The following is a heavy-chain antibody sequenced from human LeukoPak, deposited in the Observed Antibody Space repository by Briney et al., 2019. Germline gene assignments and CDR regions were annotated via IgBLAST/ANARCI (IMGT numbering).Heavy chain of an antibody. CDR2: ISAYNGNT. CDR3: ARDLLGYCSSTSCYTPLGY. J-gene: IGHJ4*02. Sequence: ASVKVSCKASGYTFTSYGISWVRQAPGQGLEWMGWISAYNGNTNYAQKLQGRVTMTTDTSTSTAHMELRSLRSDDTAVYYCARDLLGYCSSTSCYTPLGYWGQGTLVTVSS. CDR1: GYTFTSYG. D-gene: IGHD2-2*02. V-gene: IGHV1-18*01.